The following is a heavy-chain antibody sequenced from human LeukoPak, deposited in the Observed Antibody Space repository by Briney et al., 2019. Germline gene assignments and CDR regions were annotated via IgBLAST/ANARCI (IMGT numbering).Heavy chain of an antibody. V-gene: IGHV3-21*01. CDR3: ARERDLDTAMGN. J-gene: IGHJ4*02. CDR1: GFTFSSYS. Sequence: GGSLRLSCAASGFTFSSYSMNWVRQAPGKGLEWVSSISSSSSYIYYADSVKGRFTISRDNSKNTLYLQMNSLRAEDTAVYYCARERDLDTAMGNWGQGTLVTVSS. D-gene: IGHD5-18*01. CDR2: ISSSSSYI.